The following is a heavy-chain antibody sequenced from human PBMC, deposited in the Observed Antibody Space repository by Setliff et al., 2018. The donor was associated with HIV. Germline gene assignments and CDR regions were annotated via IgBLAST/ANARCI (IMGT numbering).Heavy chain of an antibody. CDR3: TRDTGYILSGYRPHWYFDR. Sequence: SETLSLTCTFSGDSISSGNYYWSWIRQPAGKGLEWIGRIYSTGSTNYNPSLKSRVTRSSDTSKNLFSLKLTTVTAADAAVYYCTRDTGYILSGYRPHWYFDRWGRGTLVTVSS. J-gene: IGHJ2*01. CDR1: GDSISSGNYY. CDR2: IYSTGST. D-gene: IGHD3-9*01. V-gene: IGHV4-61*02.